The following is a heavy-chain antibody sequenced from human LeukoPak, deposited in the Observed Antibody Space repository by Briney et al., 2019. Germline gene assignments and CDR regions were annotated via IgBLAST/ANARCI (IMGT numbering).Heavy chain of an antibody. CDR1: GGSISSSSYY. D-gene: IGHD2-15*01. CDR2: IYYSGST. J-gene: IGHJ4*02. Sequence: PSETLSLTCTVSGGSISSSSYYWGWIRQPPGKGLEWIGSIYYSGSTYYNPSLKSRVTISVDTSKNQFSLKLSSVTAADTAVYYCARVSMLPTYYFDYWGQGTLVTVSS. V-gene: IGHV4-39*07. CDR3: ARVSMLPTYYFDY.